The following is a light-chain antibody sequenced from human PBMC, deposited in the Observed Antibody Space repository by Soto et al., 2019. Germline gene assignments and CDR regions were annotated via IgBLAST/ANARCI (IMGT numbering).Light chain of an antibody. Sequence: DIQGTQSRSCRCASVGYRITLTCRANQAITKSLYWYQKKPGADPRLLIRGASGLHSGVPSRLSGSGSGTDFTLTISSLEPADLAPYYCQQSYITPITSGQETLPEV. CDR3: QQSYITPIT. CDR1: QAITKS. V-gene: IGKV1-39*01. CDR2: GAS. J-gene: IGKJ5*01.